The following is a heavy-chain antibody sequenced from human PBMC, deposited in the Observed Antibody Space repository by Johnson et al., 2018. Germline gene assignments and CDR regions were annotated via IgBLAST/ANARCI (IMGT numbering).Heavy chain of an antibody. J-gene: IGHJ6*03. CDR2: IKQDGSET. CDR3: ATCERGSYYYYYMDV. V-gene: IGHV3-7*01. CDR1: GFTFSSYW. Sequence: VQLVESGGGLVQPGGSLRLSCAASGFTFSSYWMSWVRQAPGKGLEWVANIKQDGSETYYVDYVKGRFTISRDNAKHSLYLQMNSLRAEDTAVYYCATCERGSYYYYYMDVWGKGTTVTVSS. D-gene: IGHD1-1*01.